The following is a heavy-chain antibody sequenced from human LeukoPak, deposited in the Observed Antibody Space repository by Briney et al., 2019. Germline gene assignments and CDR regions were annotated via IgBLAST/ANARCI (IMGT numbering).Heavy chain of an antibody. J-gene: IGHJ4*02. Sequence: GGSLRLSCAASGFTFSNYAMSWVRQAPGKRLEWVSVISGSDGRTYFADSVKGRFTISRDNSKNTLYLQMDSLRAEDTAVYYCAKANTLGSGGGFDYWGQGTLVTVSS. CDR1: GFTFSNYA. CDR2: ISGSDGRT. CDR3: AKANTLGSGGGFDY. D-gene: IGHD1-26*01. V-gene: IGHV3-23*01.